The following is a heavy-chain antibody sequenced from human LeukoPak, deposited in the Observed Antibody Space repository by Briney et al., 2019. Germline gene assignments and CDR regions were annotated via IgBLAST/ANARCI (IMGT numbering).Heavy chain of an antibody. V-gene: IGHV3-23*01. CDR2: ISGSGSST. Sequence: GGSLRLSCAASGFTFSSYAMSWVRQAPGKGLDWVSAISGSGSSTYYADSVKGRFTISRDNSKNTLYLQMNSLRAEDTAVYYCARDRNDAFDIWGQGTMVTVSS. J-gene: IGHJ3*02. CDR3: ARDRNDAFDI. CDR1: GFTFSSYA.